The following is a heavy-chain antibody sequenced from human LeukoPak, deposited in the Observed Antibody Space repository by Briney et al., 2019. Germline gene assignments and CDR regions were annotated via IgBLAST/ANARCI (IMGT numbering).Heavy chain of an antibody. Sequence: GGSLRLSCAASGFTFSNSAMSWVRQAPGKGLEWVSTLSGSGITTYYADSVKGRFTISRDNSKNTLYLQMNSLRSEDTAVYYCAREYYDILSGRDGDFDYWGQGTLVTVSS. D-gene: IGHD3-9*01. CDR2: LSGSGITT. CDR3: AREYYDILSGRDGDFDY. V-gene: IGHV3-23*01. CDR1: GFTFSNSA. J-gene: IGHJ4*02.